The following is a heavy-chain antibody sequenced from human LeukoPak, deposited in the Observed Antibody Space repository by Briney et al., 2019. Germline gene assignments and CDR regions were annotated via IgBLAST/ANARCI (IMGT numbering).Heavy chain of an antibody. CDR2: ISSSDTII. CDR3: ARSRYDSSGPRPLFDY. CDR1: GFTFSDYY. V-gene: IGHV3-11*04. D-gene: IGHD3-22*01. Sequence: PGGSLRLSCVASGFTFSDYYMSWIRQAPGKGLEWFSYISSSDTIIYYADSVKGRFTISRDNAKNSLYLQMNGLRAEDTAVYYCARSRYDSSGPRPLFDYWGQGTLVTVSS. J-gene: IGHJ4*02.